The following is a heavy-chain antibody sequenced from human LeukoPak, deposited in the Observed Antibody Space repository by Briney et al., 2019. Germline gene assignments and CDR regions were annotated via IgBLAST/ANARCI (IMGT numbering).Heavy chain of an antibody. J-gene: IGHJ4*02. V-gene: IGHV1-69*13. CDR3: ARDLGSGWLSTFEY. CDR1: GGTFSSYA. CDR2: IIPIFGTA. Sequence: GASVKVSCRASGGTFSSYAISWVRQAPGQGLEWMGGIIPIFGTANYAQKFQGRVTITADESTSTAYIELSSLRSEDTAVYYCARDLGSGWLSTFEYWGQGTLVTVSS. D-gene: IGHD6-19*01.